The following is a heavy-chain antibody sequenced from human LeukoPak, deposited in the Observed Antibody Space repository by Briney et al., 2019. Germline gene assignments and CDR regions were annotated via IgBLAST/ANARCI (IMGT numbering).Heavy chain of an antibody. D-gene: IGHD6-19*01. CDR1: GYTFTSYY. CDR3: ARDQLVAGRYDAFDI. CDR2: INPSGGST. Sequence: ASVKVSCKASGYTFTSYYMHWVRQAPGQGLEWMGIINPSGGSTSYAQKFQGRVTMTRDTSTSTVYMELSSLRSEDTAVYYCARDQLVAGRYDAFDIWGQGTMVTVSS. V-gene: IGHV1-46*01. J-gene: IGHJ3*02.